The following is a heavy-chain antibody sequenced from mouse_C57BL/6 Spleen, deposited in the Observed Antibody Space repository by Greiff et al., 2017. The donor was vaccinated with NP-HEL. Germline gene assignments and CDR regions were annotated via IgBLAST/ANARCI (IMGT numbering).Heavy chain of an antibody. CDR1: GYTFTDYY. V-gene: IGHV1-19*01. CDR2: INPYNGGT. CDR3: ARFPTFYFDY. J-gene: IGHJ2*01. Sequence: EVQLQQSGPVLVKPGASVKMSCKASGYTFTDYYMNWVKQSHGKSLEWIGVINPYNGGTSYNQKFKGKATLTVDKSSSTAYMELNSLTSEDSAVYYCARFPTFYFDYWGQGTTLTVSS.